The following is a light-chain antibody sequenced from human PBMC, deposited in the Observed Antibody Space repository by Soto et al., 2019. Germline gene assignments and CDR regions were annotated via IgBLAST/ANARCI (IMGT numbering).Light chain of an antibody. V-gene: IGLV1-51*01. J-gene: IGLJ2*01. Sequence: QAVVTQPPSVSAAPGQKVTISCSGGSSNIGNNYVSWYQQFPGTAPKLLIYDNNKRPSGIPDRFTGSKSGTSATLGITGLQTGDEAEYYCGTWDSSLSGVIFGGGTKVTVL. CDR1: SSNIGNNY. CDR3: GTWDSSLSGVI. CDR2: DNN.